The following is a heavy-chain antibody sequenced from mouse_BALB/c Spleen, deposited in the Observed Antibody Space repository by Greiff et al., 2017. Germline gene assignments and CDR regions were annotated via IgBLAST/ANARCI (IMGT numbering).Heavy chain of an antibody. J-gene: IGHJ4*01. CDR3: ARAYYGSSYRYYYAMDY. D-gene: IGHD1-1*01. Sequence: DVKLVESGGGLVKLGGSLKLSCAASGFTFSSYYMSWVRQTPEKRLELVAAINSNGGSTYYPDTVKGRFTISRDNAKNTLYLQMSSLKSEDTALYYCARAYYGSSYRYYYAMDYWGQGTSVTVSS. V-gene: IGHV5-6-2*01. CDR1: GFTFSSYY. CDR2: INSNGGST.